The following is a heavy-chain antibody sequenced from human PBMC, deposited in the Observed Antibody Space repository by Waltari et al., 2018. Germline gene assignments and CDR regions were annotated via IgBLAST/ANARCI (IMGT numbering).Heavy chain of an antibody. Sequence: QLQLQESGPGLVKPSETLSLTCNVSNGSISTNTYYWAWIRQPPGKGLEWIGSIFYTGNVYYNPSLQSRVTMSVDTSRNQFSLKLRSVTAADTAVYYCAGRPLYTVVWHGFDYWGRGALVTVSS. D-gene: IGHD2-2*02. CDR2: IFYTGNV. J-gene: IGHJ4*02. CDR1: NGSISTNTYY. V-gene: IGHV4-39*07. CDR3: AGRPLYTVVWHGFDY.